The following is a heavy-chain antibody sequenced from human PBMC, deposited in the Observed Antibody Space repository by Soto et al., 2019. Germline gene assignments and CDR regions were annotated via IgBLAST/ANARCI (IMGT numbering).Heavy chain of an antibody. CDR1: GFTFSIYA. J-gene: IGHJ4*02. CDR3: AKERSDHRITAAAIDY. D-gene: IGHD6-25*01. V-gene: IGHV3-23*01. Sequence: GGSLRLSCAASGFTFSIYAMSWVRQAPGKGLEWVSSISGSGDSAYYADSVKGRFTISRDNSKNTLYLQINSLRADDTAVYYCAKERSDHRITAAAIDYWGQGARVTVSS. CDR2: ISGSGDSA.